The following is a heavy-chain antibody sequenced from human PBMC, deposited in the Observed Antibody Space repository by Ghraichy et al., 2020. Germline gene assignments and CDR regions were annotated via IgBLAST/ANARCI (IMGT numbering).Heavy chain of an antibody. CDR1: GYSISSGYY. CDR3: ARDYYDKGGEGYFDY. V-gene: IGHV4-38-2*02. D-gene: IGHD3-22*01. Sequence: SETLSLTCTVSGYSISSGYYWGWIRQPPGKGLEWIGSIYHSGSTYYNPSLKSRVTISVDTSKNQFSLKLSSVTAADTAVYYCARDYYDKGGEGYFDYWGQGTLVTVSS. J-gene: IGHJ4*02. CDR2: IYHSGST.